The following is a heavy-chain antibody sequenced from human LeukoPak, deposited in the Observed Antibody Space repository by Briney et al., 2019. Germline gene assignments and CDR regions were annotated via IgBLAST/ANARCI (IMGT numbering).Heavy chain of an antibody. V-gene: IGHV4-34*01. CDR2: ISHIGST. D-gene: IGHD3-22*01. Sequence: MASETLSLTCAVYGGSFSDYFWSWIRQPPGKGQEWIGEISHIGSTTYNPSLRSRVTISGDTSKKQFSLKLSSVTAADTAVYYCVTYYYGSSAPKRNYWGQGILVTVSS. J-gene: IGHJ4*02. CDR3: VTYYYGSSAPKRNY. CDR1: GGSFSDYF.